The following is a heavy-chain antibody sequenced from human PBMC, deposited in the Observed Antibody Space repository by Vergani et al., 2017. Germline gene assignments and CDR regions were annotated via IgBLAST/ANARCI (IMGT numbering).Heavy chain of an antibody. CDR2: IKSDGSIT. J-gene: IGHJ5*01. CDR3: VRARCSGPCFMSNWFDS. V-gene: IGHV3-74*01. Sequence: EVQLVESGGGLIHPGGSLRLSCEGSGFSFSGYWMHWVRQSPEKGLVWVSRIKSDGSITNYADSVKGRFTISRDNANNTLYLEMNSLRGDDTAIYYCVRARCSGPCFMSNWFDSWGQGTLVTDSS. CDR1: GFSFSGYW. D-gene: IGHD5-12*01.